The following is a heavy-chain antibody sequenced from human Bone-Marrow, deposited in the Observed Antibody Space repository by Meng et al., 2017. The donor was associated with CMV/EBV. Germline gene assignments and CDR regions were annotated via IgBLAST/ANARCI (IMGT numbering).Heavy chain of an antibody. Sequence: GGSLRLSCAVSGGSISSSNWWSWVRQPPGKGLEWISGMTASGGSTYYADSVKGRFTISRDNPKNMLYLHMNSLRAEDAAMFYCAKFFSGSYYREYFDHWGQGTLVTVSS. CDR1: GGSISSSN. CDR3: AKFFSGSYYREYFDH. CDR2: MTASGGST. D-gene: IGHD1-26*01. J-gene: IGHJ1*01. V-gene: IGHV3-23*01.